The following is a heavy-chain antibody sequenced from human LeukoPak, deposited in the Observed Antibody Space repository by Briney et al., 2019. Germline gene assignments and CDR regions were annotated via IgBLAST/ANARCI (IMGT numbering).Heavy chain of an antibody. CDR1: GFTFSSYG. J-gene: IGHJ4*02. CDR2: IWYDGSNK. Sequence: PGGSLRLSCAASGFTFSSYGMHWVRQAPGKGLEGVAVIWYDGSNKYYADSVKGRFTISRDNSKNTLYLQMNSLRAEDTAVYYCARVQDDNSEGGYFDYWGQGTLVTVSS. V-gene: IGHV3-33*01. D-gene: IGHD3-22*01. CDR3: ARVQDDNSEGGYFDY.